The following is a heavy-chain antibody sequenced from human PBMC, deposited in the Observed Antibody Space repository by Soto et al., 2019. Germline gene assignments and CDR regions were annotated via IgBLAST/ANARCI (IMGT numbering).Heavy chain of an antibody. Sequence: SETLSLTCTVSGGSISSYYWSWIRQPPGKGLEWIGYIYYSGSTNYNPSLKSRVTISVDTSKNQFSLKLSSVTAADTAVYYCARGLDIVAPNFDYWGQGTLVTVSS. J-gene: IGHJ4*02. CDR3: ARGLDIVAPNFDY. CDR2: IYYSGST. D-gene: IGHD5-12*01. V-gene: IGHV4-59*01. CDR1: GGSISSYY.